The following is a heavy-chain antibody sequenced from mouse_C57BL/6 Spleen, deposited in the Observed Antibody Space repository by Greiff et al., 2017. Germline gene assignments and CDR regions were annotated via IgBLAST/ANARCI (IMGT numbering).Heavy chain of an antibody. CDR3: ARNYYGSEFAY. V-gene: IGHV3-6*01. J-gene: IGHJ3*01. CDR1: GYSITSGYY. D-gene: IGHD1-1*01. Sequence: EVQLQQSGPGLVKPSQSLSLTCSVTGYSITSGYYWNWIRQFPGNKLEWMGYISYDGSNNYNPSLKNRISITRYTSKNQFCLKLNSVTTEDTATYYCARNYYGSEFAYWGQGTLVTVSA. CDR2: ISYDGSN.